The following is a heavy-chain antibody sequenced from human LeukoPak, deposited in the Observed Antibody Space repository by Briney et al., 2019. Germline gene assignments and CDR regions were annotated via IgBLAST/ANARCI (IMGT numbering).Heavy chain of an antibody. CDR1: GGSISSSSYY. D-gene: IGHD1-20*01. V-gene: IGHV4-39*07. CDR3: ARDRDNSNWFDP. Sequence: SETLSLTCTVSGGSISSSSYYWGWIRQPPGKGLEWIGSIYYSGSTYYNPSLKSRVTISVDTSKNQFSLKLSSVTAADTAVYYCARDRDNSNWFDPWGQGTLVTVSS. CDR2: IYYSGST. J-gene: IGHJ5*02.